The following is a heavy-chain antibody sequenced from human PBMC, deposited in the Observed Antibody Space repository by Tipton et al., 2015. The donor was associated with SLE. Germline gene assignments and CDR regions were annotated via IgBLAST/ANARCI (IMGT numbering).Heavy chain of an antibody. V-gene: IGHV3-30*02. CDR3: ARVGQQLALGYFDY. CDR1: GFTFSSYA. CDR2: IRYDGSVK. D-gene: IGHD6-13*01. Sequence: SLRLSCAASGFTFSSYAMHWVRQAPGKGLEWVAFIRYDGSVKYYTDSVKGRFSISKDNSKNMLSLQMNSLGAEDTAVYYCARVGQQLALGYFDYWGQGTLVAVSS. J-gene: IGHJ4*02.